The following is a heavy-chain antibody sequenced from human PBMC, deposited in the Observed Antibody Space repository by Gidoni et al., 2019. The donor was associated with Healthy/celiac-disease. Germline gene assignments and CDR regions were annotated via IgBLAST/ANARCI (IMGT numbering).Heavy chain of an antibody. J-gene: IGHJ2*01. CDR1: GLTCSRYS. D-gene: IGHD2-21*02. Sequence: EVQLVESGGGLVKPGGSLRLSCAASGLTCSRYSMNWVSQAPGKGLEWVSSISSSSSYIYYADSVKGRFTISRDNAKNSLYLQMNSLRAEDTAVYYCARDYCGGDCYPSGYFDLWGRGTLVTVSS. CDR3: ARDYCGGDCYPSGYFDL. CDR2: ISSSSSYI. V-gene: IGHV3-21*01.